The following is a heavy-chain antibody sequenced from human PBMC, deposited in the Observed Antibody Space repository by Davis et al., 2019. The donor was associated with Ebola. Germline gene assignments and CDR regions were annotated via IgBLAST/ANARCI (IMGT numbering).Heavy chain of an antibody. Sequence: GESLKISCAASGFTFSNYAMHWVRQAPGKGLEWVARVSNDGSKESYADSVKGRFTVSRDNSKNTVSLQMSSLRTEDTAVYYCAKDSLPTYYDFWSGHNWFDPWGQGTLVTVSS. D-gene: IGHD3-3*01. CDR3: AKDSLPTYYDFWSGHNWFDP. V-gene: IGHV3-30*04. CDR2: VSNDGSKE. CDR1: GFTFSNYA. J-gene: IGHJ5*02.